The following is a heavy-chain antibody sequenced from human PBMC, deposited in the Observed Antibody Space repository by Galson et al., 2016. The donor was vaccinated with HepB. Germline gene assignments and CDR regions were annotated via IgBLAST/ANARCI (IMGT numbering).Heavy chain of an antibody. CDR1: GGTFNTST. Sequence: SVKVSCKASGGTFNTSTLTWVRQAPGQWLEWMGEIIPIYGTSNDAQKFQDRLKITADMSTETAFMELIGLRSDDTAVYYCARPLHGAFEIWGQGTMVIVSS. J-gene: IGHJ3*02. CDR3: ARPLHGAFEI. V-gene: IGHV1-69*06. CDR2: IIPIYGTS.